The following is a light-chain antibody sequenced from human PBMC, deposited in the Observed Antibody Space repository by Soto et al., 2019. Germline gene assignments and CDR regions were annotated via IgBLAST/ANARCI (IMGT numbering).Light chain of an antibody. CDR2: DVS. Sequence: QSALTQPASVSGSPGQSITISCTGTSSDVGGNKYVSWYQQYPGKAPKLMICDVSNRPSGVSHRFSGSKSGNTASLTISGLQAEDEADYYCSAFTGTSYVFGTGTKLTVL. CDR1: SSDVGGNKY. J-gene: IGLJ1*01. V-gene: IGLV2-14*01. CDR3: SAFTGTSYV.